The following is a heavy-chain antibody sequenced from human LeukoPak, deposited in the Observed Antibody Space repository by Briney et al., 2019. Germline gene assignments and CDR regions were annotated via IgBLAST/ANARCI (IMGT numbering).Heavy chain of an antibody. V-gene: IGHV4-34*01. CDR2: INHSGST. J-gene: IGHJ6*03. D-gene: IGHD6-6*01. CDR1: GGSFSGYY. Sequence: PSETLSLTCAVYGGSFSGYYWSWIRQPPGKGLEWIGEINHSGSTNYNPSLKSRVTISVDTSKNQFSLKLSSVTAADTAVYYRARVYSSSSKTHYYYYMDVWGKGTTVTVSS. CDR3: ARVYSSSSKTHYYYYMDV.